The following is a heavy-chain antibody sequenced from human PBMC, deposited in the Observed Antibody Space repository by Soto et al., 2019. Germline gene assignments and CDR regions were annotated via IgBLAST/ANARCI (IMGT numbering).Heavy chain of an antibody. CDR1: GYSFTSYG. D-gene: IGHD2-2*01. CDR3: ARDLTIVPATHPRLENYGMDV. V-gene: IGHV1-18*01. Sequence: QVQLVQSAAEVKKPGASVKVSCKASGYSFTSYGISWVRRAPGQGLEWMGWVSPYNGHTQFALRFQGRVTMTTDTSTKTAYMELRNLRSDDTAHYYCARDLTIVPATHPRLENYGMDVWGQRTTVIVSS. CDR2: VSPYNGHT. J-gene: IGHJ6*02.